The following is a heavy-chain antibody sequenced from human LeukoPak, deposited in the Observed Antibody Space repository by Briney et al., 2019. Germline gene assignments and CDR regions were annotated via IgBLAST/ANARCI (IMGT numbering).Heavy chain of an antibody. V-gene: IGHV4-39*01. J-gene: IGHJ4*02. CDR3: ARHFGT. CDR2: IHYSGST. CDR1: GFTFSSYA. Sequence: GSLRLSCAASGFTFSSYAMSWVRQPPGKGLEWIGNIHYSGSTYYNPSLKSRVTISVDTSKNQFSLKLRSVTAADTAVYYCARHFGTWGQGTLVTVSS. D-gene: IGHD3/OR15-3a*01.